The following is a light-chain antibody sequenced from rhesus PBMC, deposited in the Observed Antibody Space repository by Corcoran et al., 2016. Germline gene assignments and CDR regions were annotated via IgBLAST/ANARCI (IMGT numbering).Light chain of an antibody. J-gene: IGKJ1*01. Sequence: DIQMTQSPSSLSASVGDTVTITCRASQGMINNLAWYQQRPGQAPKLLIYYVSTLQSGFPSRFSGSGSGTDFTLTISSLQPEDFAPYFCQHAYSTPWTFGQGPKVEIK. CDR2: YVS. CDR1: QGMINN. V-gene: IGKV1-25*01. CDR3: QHAYSTPWT.